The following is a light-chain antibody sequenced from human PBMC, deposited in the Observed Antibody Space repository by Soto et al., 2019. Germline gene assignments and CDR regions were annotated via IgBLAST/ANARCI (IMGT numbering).Light chain of an antibody. CDR2: DAP. CDR1: QNVDDS. V-gene: IGKV1-5*01. CDR3: QHFHTKPIT. J-gene: IGKJ5*01. Sequence: DVQMTQSPSTVSASLGDRVTITCRASQNVDDSLAWYQQRPGKAPKLLIYDAPILQSGVPPRFSRSGFGTEFTLTITGLQPDDFAVYFCQHFHTKPITFGQGTRLDIK.